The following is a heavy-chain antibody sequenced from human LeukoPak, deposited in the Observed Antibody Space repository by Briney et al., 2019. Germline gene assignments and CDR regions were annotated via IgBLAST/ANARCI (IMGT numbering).Heavy chain of an antibody. Sequence: ASVKVSCKAPGYTFTSYGISWVRQAPGQGLEWMGWISAYNGNTNYAQKLQGRVTMTTDTSTSTAYMELRSLRSDDTAVYYCARDSETVRGVIIFDYWGQGTLVTVSS. J-gene: IGHJ4*02. D-gene: IGHD3-10*01. CDR2: ISAYNGNT. V-gene: IGHV1-18*04. CDR3: ARDSETVRGVIIFDY. CDR1: GYTFTSYG.